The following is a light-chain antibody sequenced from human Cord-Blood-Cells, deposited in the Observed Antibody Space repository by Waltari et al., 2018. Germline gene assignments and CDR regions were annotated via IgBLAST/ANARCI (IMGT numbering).Light chain of an antibody. V-gene: IGKV1-33*01. Sequence: DIQMTQSPSSLSASVGDRVTITCQASQDISNYLNWYQQKPGKAPKLLIYDASNLETGVPSRCSGSGSGTDFTFTISSLHPEDIATYYSQQYDNLLTFGGGTKVEIK. CDR3: QQYDNLLT. CDR2: DAS. CDR1: QDISNY. J-gene: IGKJ4*01.